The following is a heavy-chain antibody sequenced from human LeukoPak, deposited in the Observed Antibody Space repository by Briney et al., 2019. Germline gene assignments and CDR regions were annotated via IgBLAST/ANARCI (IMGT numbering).Heavy chain of an antibody. CDR3: AHQLKDMTQRASGVSYFQH. D-gene: IGHD1-26*01. J-gene: IGHJ1*01. V-gene: IGHV1-2*02. Sequence: GASVKVSCKASGYTFTGYYMHWVRQAPGQGLEWMGWINPNSGGTNYAQKFQGRVTMTRDTSTSTVYMELSSLRSEDTAVYHCAHQLKDMTQRASGVSYFQHWGQGTLVTVSS. CDR2: INPNSGGT. CDR1: GYTFTGYY.